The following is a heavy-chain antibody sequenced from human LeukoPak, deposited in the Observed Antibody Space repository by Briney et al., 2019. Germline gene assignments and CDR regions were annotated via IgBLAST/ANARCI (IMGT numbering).Heavy chain of an antibody. Sequence: GGSLRLSCAASGFTFSVSAMHWVRQASGKGLEWVGRIRSKPNSYATAYAASLKGRFTISRDDSKNTAYRQMNSLKTEDTAVYYCTRREDTAMVTGYDYWGQGTLVTVSS. CDR3: TRREDTAMVTGYDY. D-gene: IGHD5-18*01. J-gene: IGHJ4*02. V-gene: IGHV3-73*01. CDR2: IRSKPNSYAT. CDR1: GFTFSVSA.